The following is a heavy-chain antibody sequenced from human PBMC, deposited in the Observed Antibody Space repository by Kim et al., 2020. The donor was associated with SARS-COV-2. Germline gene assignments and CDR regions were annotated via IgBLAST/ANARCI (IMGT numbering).Heavy chain of an antibody. CDR3: ARGVHSYGSYFYYYGMDV. V-gene: IGHV3-21*01. D-gene: IGHD5-18*01. CDR2: ISSSSSYI. Sequence: GGSLRLSCAASGFTFSSYSMNWVRQAPGKGLEWVSSISSSSSYIYYADSVKGRFTISRDNAKNSLYLQMNSLRAEDTAVYYCARGVHSYGSYFYYYGMDVWGQGTTVTVSS. CDR1: GFTFSSYS. J-gene: IGHJ6*02.